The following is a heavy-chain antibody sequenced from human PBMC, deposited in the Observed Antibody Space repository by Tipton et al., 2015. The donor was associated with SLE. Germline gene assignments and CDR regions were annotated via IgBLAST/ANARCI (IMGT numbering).Heavy chain of an antibody. Sequence: TLSLTCAVDGGSFSGYYWSWVRQPPGKGLEWIGEINHSGSTNYNPSLKSRVSISVDTSKNQFSLKLSSVTAADTAVYYCARVGSYYDFWSAYYTNYYYMDVWGKGTTVTVSS. J-gene: IGHJ6*03. CDR2: INHSGST. CDR3: ARVGSYYDFWSAYYTNYYYMDV. CDR1: GGSFSGYY. D-gene: IGHD3-3*01. V-gene: IGHV4-34*01.